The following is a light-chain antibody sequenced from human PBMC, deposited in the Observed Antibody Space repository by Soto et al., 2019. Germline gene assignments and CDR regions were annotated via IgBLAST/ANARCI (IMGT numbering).Light chain of an antibody. V-gene: IGLV2-23*02. CDR2: EVS. J-gene: IGLJ1*01. Sequence: QSALTQPASVSGSPGQSITISCTGSSSDVGNYNLVSWYQQSPGKAPKIKIYEVSKRPSGVSNRFSGSKSDNTASLTISGLQAEDEADYYCCSYAGSSTYVFGTGTKLTVL. CDR1: SSDVGNYNL. CDR3: CSYAGSSTYV.